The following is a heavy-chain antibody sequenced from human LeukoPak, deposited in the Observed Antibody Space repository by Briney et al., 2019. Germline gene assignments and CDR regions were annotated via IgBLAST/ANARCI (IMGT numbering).Heavy chain of an antibody. Sequence: GGSLRLSCAASGFTFSNYNMNWVRQAPGKGLEWVANIKQDGSEKYYVGSVKGRFTISRDNAKDTVYLQMNSLRAEDTAVYYCARAVAAAGSYWGQGTLVTVSS. CDR1: GFTFSNYN. V-gene: IGHV3-7*04. CDR3: ARAVAAAGSY. J-gene: IGHJ4*02. CDR2: IKQDGSEK. D-gene: IGHD6-13*01.